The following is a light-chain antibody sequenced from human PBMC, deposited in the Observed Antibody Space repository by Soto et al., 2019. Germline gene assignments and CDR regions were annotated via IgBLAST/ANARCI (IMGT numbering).Light chain of an antibody. Sequence: PGHRATLSCRTSQAVRSSYLGWYQQRPGQAPRLLIYGASNRATGIPDRFRGSGSGTDFTLTISRLEPEDFAVYYCQQYGTTPWTFGQGTKVEI. V-gene: IGKV3-20*01. CDR1: QAVRSSY. CDR2: GAS. CDR3: QQYGTTPWT. J-gene: IGKJ1*01.